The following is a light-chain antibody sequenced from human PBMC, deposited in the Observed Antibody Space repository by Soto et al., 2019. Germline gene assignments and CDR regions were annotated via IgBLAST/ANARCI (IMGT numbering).Light chain of an antibody. V-gene: IGKV3-20*01. CDR3: QQYGSSPYT. CDR2: GAS. J-gene: IGKJ2*01. CDR1: QSVSSN. Sequence: EIVMTQSPATLSVSPGEGVTLSCRASQSVSSNLAWYQQRPGQAPRLLIYGASTRATGIPARFSGSGSGTDFTLTISRLEPEDFAVYYCQQYGSSPYTFGQGTKVDIK.